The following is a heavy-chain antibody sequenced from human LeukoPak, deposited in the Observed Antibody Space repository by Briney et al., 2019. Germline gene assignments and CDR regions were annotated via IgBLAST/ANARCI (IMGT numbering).Heavy chain of an antibody. CDR3: ARDIRVGATRSYHYYGMDV. Sequence: GGSLRLSCAASGFTVSSNYMSWVRQTPGKGLEWVSVIYSGGSTYYADSVKGRFTISRDNSKNTLYLQMNSLRAEDTAVYYCARDIRVGATRSYHYYGMDVWGQGTTVTVSS. V-gene: IGHV3-66*01. CDR2: IYSGGST. D-gene: IGHD1-26*01. J-gene: IGHJ6*02. CDR1: GFTVSSNY.